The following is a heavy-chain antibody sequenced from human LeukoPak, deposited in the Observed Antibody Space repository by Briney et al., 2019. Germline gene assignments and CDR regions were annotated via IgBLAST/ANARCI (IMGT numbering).Heavy chain of an antibody. D-gene: IGHD4-23*01. V-gene: IGHV3-23*01. CDR3: AKDLLRWSFDY. Sequence: PGGSLRLSCAASGFTFSSNAMTWVRQAPGKGLEWVSASHGSDDNTHYADSVKGRFTISRDKSKNTLYLQMNSLRADDTAVYYCAKDLLRWSFDYWGQGTLVTVSS. J-gene: IGHJ4*02. CDR2: SHGSDDNT. CDR1: GFTFSSNA.